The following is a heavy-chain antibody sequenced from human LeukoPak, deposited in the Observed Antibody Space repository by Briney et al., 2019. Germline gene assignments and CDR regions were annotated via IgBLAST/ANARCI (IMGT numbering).Heavy chain of an antibody. CDR2: IYYSGST. D-gene: IGHD3-3*01. J-gene: IGHJ3*02. CDR1: GGSISSYY. Sequence: SETLSLXCTVSGGSISSYYWSWIRQPPGKGLEWIGYIYYSGSTNYNPSLESRVTISVDTSKNQFSLKLSSVTAADTAVYYCARVGASSDAFDIWGQGTMVTVSS. V-gene: IGHV4-59*01. CDR3: ARVGASSDAFDI.